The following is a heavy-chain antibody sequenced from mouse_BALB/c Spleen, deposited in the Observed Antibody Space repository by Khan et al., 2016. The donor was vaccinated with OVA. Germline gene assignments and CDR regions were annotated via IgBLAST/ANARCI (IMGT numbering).Heavy chain of an antibody. CDR2: INPRTGYT. J-gene: IGHJ2*01. CDR3: ARRGLRWDFDY. V-gene: IGHV1-7*01. D-gene: IGHD1-1*01. Sequence: VQLQQSGAELAKPGASVKMSCKASGYTFINYWILWVKQRPGQGLEWIGYINPRTGYTEYNQNFKDKATLTADKSSSTAYMQLSSLTSEESAVYYCARRGLRWDFDYWGQGTTLTVSS. CDR1: GYTFINYW.